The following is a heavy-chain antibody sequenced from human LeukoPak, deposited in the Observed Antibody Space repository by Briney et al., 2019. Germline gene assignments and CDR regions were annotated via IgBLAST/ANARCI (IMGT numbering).Heavy chain of an antibody. J-gene: IGHJ4*02. D-gene: IGHD6-19*01. CDR2: VNSDGSNT. Sequence: GGSLRLSCAASGFTFSSYWMHWVRQAPGEGLVWVSRVNSDGSNTIYADSVKGRFTFSRDNAKNTLYLQMNSLRAEDTAVYYCARGGTGWSSYFDYWGQGTLVTVSS. CDR1: GFTFSSYW. V-gene: IGHV3-74*01. CDR3: ARGGTGWSSYFDY.